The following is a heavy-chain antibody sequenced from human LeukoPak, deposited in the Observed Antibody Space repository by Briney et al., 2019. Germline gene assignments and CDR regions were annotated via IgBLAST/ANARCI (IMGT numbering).Heavy chain of an antibody. Sequence: SETLSLTCTVSGGSISSYYWSWIRQPPGKGLEWIGYIFYSGSTNYNPSLKSRVTISVDTSKNQFSLKLSSVTAADTAVYYCARVVPNSGYYGSGSLDVFDYWGQGTLVTVSS. CDR1: GGSISSYY. CDR3: ARVVPNSGYYGSGSLDVFDY. CDR2: IFYSGST. J-gene: IGHJ4*02. D-gene: IGHD3-10*01. V-gene: IGHV4-59*01.